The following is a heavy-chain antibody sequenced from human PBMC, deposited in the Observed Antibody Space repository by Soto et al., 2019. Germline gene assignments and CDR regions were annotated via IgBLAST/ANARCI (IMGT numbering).Heavy chain of an antibody. CDR1: GITFSNYG. Sequence: ESGGGVVQPGRSLRLSCAASGITFSNYGTHWVRQAPGKGLEWVAVIWYDGRDKYYADSVKGRFTISRDNSKNTLYLQMNSLTADYTAVYYCGSGYGDVDNWGQGTLVTVSA. J-gene: IGHJ4*02. V-gene: IGHV3-33*01. D-gene: IGHD3-22*01. CDR2: IWYDGRDK. CDR3: GSGYGDVDN.